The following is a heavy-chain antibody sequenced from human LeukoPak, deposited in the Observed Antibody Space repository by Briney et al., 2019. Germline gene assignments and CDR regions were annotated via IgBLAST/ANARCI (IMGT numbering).Heavy chain of an antibody. V-gene: IGHV3-7*01. CDR3: VRYYTRQSWYFDL. CDR2: IKPDEGEK. Sequence: GGSLRLSCAASGFTFSSDWMTWVRQAPGKGLEWVANIKPDEGEKFYVDSVKGRFTVSRDNAKSSLYLQMNSLRAEDTAVYYCVRYYTRQSWYFDLWGRGTLVTVSS. J-gene: IGHJ2*01. CDR1: GFTFSSDW. D-gene: IGHD3-3*01.